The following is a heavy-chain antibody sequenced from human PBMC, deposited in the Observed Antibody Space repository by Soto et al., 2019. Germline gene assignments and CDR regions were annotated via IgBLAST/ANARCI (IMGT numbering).Heavy chain of an antibody. V-gene: IGHV4-4*02. D-gene: IGHD6-19*01. J-gene: IGHJ4*02. CDR1: GGSISSSNW. CDR2: IYHRGST. Sequence: SETLSLTCAVSGGSISSSNWWSWVRQPPGKGLEWIGEIYHRGSTNYNPSLKSRVTISVDKSKNQFSLKLSSVTAEDTAVYYSAPGHSSHSLDYWGQGTLVTVSS. CDR3: APGHSSHSLDY.